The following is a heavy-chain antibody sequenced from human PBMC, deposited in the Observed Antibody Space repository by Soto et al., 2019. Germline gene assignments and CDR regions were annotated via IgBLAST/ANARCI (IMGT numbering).Heavy chain of an antibody. D-gene: IGHD2-2*01. V-gene: IGHV4-39*01. CDR1: GGSISSSSYY. CDR2: IYYSGST. Sequence: WETLSLTCTVSGGSISSSSYYWGWIRQPPGKGLEWIGSIYYSGSTYYNPSLRSRVTISVDTSKNQFSLKLSSVTAADTAIYYCARVGCSSIWCVTQFDNWGQGTLVTVSS. J-gene: IGHJ4*02. CDR3: ARVGCSSIWCVTQFDN.